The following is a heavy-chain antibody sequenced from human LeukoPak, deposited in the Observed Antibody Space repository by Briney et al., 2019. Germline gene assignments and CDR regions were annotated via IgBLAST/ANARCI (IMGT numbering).Heavy chain of an antibody. CDR3: ARDRGFGELLLPGLDY. V-gene: IGHV3-64*01. D-gene: IGHD3-10*01. Sequence: GGSLRLSCAASGFTFSTCAMHWVRQAPGKGLEYVSAISSNGGATYYANSVKGRFTISRDNSKSTLYLQMGSLRPEDMAVYYCARDRGFGELLLPGLDYWGQGTLVTVSS. J-gene: IGHJ4*02. CDR1: GFTFSTCA. CDR2: ISSNGGAT.